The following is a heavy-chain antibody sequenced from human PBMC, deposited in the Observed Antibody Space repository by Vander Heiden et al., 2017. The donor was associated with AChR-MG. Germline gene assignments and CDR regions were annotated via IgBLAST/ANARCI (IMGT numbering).Heavy chain of an antibody. J-gene: IGHJ6*02. CDR1: GSNNFDNFS. V-gene: IGHV3-23*01. D-gene: IGHD3-10*01. CDR3: AKTFFYGSGTLDFPLFGLDV. CDR2: ISSSGAAT. Sequence: EVQLLESGGGLVQPGESLRLSCAASGSNNFDNFSINWVRQAPGRGLEWVSLISSSGAATYYADSVKGRFTISRDNSKNTLSLHMNSLRADDTAVYYCAKTFFYGSGTLDFPLFGLDVWGQGTTVTVSS.